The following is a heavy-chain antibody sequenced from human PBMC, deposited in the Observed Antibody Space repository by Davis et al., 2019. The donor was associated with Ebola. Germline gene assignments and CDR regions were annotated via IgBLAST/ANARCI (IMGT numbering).Heavy chain of an antibody. D-gene: IGHD3-3*01. Sequence: GESLKISCAASGFTFTSYAMSWVRQAPGKGLEWVSAISGSGGSTYYADSVKVRFTISRDNSKNTLYLQMNSLRAEDTAVYYCAKEVLPSHYYYYYGMDVWGQGTTVTVSS. CDR2: ISGSGGST. CDR3: AKEVLPSHYYYYYGMDV. CDR1: GFTFTSYA. V-gene: IGHV3-23*01. J-gene: IGHJ6*02.